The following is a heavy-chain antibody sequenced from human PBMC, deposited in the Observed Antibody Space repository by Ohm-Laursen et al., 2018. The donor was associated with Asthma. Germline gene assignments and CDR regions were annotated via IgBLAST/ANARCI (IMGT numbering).Heavy chain of an antibody. J-gene: IGHJ4*02. CDR2: IYYSGST. Sequence: LSLTCTVSGFAVSSGSYYWSWIRQHPGKGLEWIGYIYYSGSTYYNPSLKSRVSISVDTSKNQFSLELSSVTAADTAVYYCASGQYYYASGQDYWGQGTLVTVSS. CDR3: ASGQYYYASGQDY. V-gene: IGHV4-31*03. D-gene: IGHD3-10*01. CDR1: GFAVSSGSYY.